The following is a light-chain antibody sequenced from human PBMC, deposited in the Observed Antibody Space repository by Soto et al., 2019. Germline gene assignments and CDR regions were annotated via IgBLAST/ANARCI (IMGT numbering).Light chain of an antibody. J-gene: IGKJ1*01. CDR1: QSISKW. V-gene: IGKV1-5*01. CDR2: HAS. CDR3: QQYSGFSEWT. Sequence: DIPLTQSPSTLSASIGDRVTITCRASQSISKWLAWYQQKLGKAPKLLIYHASTLESGVPARFSGGGSGTEFTLTISTLQPDDFATYYCQQYSGFSEWTFGQGTKVDIK.